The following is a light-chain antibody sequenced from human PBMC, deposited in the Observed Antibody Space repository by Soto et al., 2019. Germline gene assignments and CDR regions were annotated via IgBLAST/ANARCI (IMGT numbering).Light chain of an antibody. V-gene: IGKV3-20*01. CDR3: QKYGGVPYT. Sequence: EIVLTQSPGTLSLSPGERATLSCRASQSVSSDYLVWYQQKPGQAPRILIYGESRRATDIPDRFSGSGSGTDLTLTISRLDPEDFAVYYCQKYGGVPYTFGQGTKVDIK. CDR1: QSVSSDY. J-gene: IGKJ2*01. CDR2: GES.